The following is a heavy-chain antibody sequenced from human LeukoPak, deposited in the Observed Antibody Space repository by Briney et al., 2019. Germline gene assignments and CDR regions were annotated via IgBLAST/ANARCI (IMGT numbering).Heavy chain of an antibody. D-gene: IGHD6-19*01. CDR3: TRDRVGSGWPRPYYFEV. CDR1: GYTLTGYY. Sequence: ASVKVSCEASGYTLTGYYLNRVRQAPGQGLEWMGWINPNTGATQSAQKFQGRITMTRDTSISTAYLDLSRLRSDDTAVYYCTRDRVGSGWPRPYYFEVWRQGTLVTVSS. J-gene: IGHJ4*02. V-gene: IGHV1-2*02. CDR2: INPNTGAT.